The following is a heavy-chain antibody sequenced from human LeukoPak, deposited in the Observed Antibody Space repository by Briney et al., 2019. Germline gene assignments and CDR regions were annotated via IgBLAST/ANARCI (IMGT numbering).Heavy chain of an antibody. V-gene: IGHV1-69*13. D-gene: IGHD6-25*01. CDR3: ASPYSGWRDRSYYYYGMDV. Sequence: SVKVSCKASGGTFSSYAISWVRQAPGQGLEWMGGIIPIFGTANYAQKFQGRVTITADESTSTAYMELSSLRSEDTAVYYCASPYSGWRDRSYYYYGMDVWGQGTTVTVSS. J-gene: IGHJ6*02. CDR1: GGTFSSYA. CDR2: IIPIFGTA.